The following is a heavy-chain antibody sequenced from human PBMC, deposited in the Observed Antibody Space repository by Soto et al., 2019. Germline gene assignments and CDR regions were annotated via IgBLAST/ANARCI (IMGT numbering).Heavy chain of an antibody. CDR2: ISYDGRDK. V-gene: IGHV3-30*03. CDR3: VRESGKVPYGAFLDY. D-gene: IGHD3-16*01. Sequence: PGGSLRLSCAASGFTFSSYGMQWVRQAPGKGLEWVAVISYDGRDKLYADSVKGRFTISRDDSENSLFLQMNSLRVEDTAVYYCVRESGKVPYGAFLDYWAEGILVTNSS. CDR1: GFTFSSYG. J-gene: IGHJ4*02.